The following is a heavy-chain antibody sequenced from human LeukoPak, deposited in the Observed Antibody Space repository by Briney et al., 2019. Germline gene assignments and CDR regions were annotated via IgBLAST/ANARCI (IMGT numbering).Heavy chain of an antibody. CDR3: ATGGSVRYCSSTSCYTLDY. J-gene: IGHJ4*02. D-gene: IGHD2-2*02. CDR2: INPNSGGT. CDR1: GYTFTGYY. V-gene: IGHV1-2*02. Sequence: ASVKVSCKASGYTFTGYYMHWVRQAPGQGLEWMGWINPNSGGTNYAQKFQGRVTMTRDTSISTAYMELSSLRSEDTAVYYCATGGSVRYCSSTSCYTLDYWGQGTLVTVSS.